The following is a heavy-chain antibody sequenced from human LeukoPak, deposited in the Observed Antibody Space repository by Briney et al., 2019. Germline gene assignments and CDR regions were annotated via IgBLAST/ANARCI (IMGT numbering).Heavy chain of an antibody. CDR3: ARTGYSSSWYIVNFDY. V-gene: IGHV1-2*06. D-gene: IGHD6-13*01. CDR1: GYTFTGYY. CDR2: INPYSGGT. J-gene: IGHJ4*02. Sequence: ASVKVSCKASGYTFTGYYMHWVRQAPGQGLEWMGRINPYSGGTNYAQRFQGRVTMTRDTSISTAYMELSRLRSDDTAVYYCARTGYSSSWYIVNFDYWGQETLVTVSS.